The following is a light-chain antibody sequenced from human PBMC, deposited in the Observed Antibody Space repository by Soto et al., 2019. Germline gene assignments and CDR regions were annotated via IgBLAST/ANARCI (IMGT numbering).Light chain of an antibody. CDR3: QQYNSYPYT. CDR1: QSISSW. CDR2: KAS. Sequence: DIQMTQSPSTLSASVGDRVTITCRASQSISSWLAWYQQKPGKAPKLLIYKASSLESGVPSRFSGSGSGTEFTLTISSLQPDDFATYYCQQYNSYPYTFGEGTKLEIK. J-gene: IGKJ2*01. V-gene: IGKV1-5*03.